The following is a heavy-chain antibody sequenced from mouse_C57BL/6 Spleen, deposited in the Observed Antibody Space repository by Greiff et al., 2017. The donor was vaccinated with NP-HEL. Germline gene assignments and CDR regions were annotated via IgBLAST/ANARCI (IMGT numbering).Heavy chain of an antibody. Sequence: VQLQQSGPELVKPGASVKISCKASGYSFTGYYMNWVKQSPEKSLEWIGEINPSTGGTTYNQKFKAKATLTVDKSSSTAYMQLKSLTSEDSAVYYCARSGVTTVVEDYWGQGTTLTVSS. D-gene: IGHD1-1*01. J-gene: IGHJ2*01. CDR3: ARSGVTTVVEDY. CDR2: INPSTGGT. V-gene: IGHV1-42*01. CDR1: GYSFTGYY.